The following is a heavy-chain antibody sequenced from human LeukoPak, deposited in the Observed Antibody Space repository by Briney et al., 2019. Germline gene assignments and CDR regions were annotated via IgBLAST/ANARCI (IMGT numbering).Heavy chain of an antibody. CDR3: ARAGGYNTDSLYS. V-gene: IGHV4-59*08. Sequence: SETLSLTCTVSGGAISTYYWTWIRQPSGKELEWIGYVYYSGSTNSNPSLNTRVTMSVDMSKNHFSLNLNSVTAADTAVYYCARAGGYNTDSLYSWGPGRLVTVSS. CDR1: GGAISTYY. CDR2: VYYSGST. J-gene: IGHJ4*02. D-gene: IGHD6-25*01.